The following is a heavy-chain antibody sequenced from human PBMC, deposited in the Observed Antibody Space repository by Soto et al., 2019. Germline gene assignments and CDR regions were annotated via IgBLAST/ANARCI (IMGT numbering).Heavy chain of an antibody. CDR1: GFTFSTDS. Sequence: EVQLVESGGGLVQPGGSLRLSCVASGFTFSTDSMNWVRQAPGKGLEWVAHISTSGATRYYADSVKGRFTISRDNAKTSLYLQMDSVRNEDTAVYYCARFFGSGFDYWGQGTLVTVSS. V-gene: IGHV3-48*02. D-gene: IGHD6-19*01. CDR2: ISTSGATR. CDR3: ARFFGSGFDY. J-gene: IGHJ4*02.